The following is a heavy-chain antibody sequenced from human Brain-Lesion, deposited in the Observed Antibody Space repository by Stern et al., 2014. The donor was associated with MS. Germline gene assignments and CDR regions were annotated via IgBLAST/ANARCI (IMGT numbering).Heavy chain of an antibody. V-gene: IGHV4-39*01. CDR1: GDSISSYTHY. CDR2: VYSRGAT. CDR3: AKHACTGAACPFDL. J-gene: IGHJ4*02. Sequence: QVQLQESGPGLVKPSETLSLTCAVSGDSISSYTHYWAWIRQPPGKGLEWIGSVYSRGATYYNPSLKSPVTISADQSKNHLHPGLNSVTAADTAVYYCAKHACTGAACPFDLWGQGTLVTVSS. D-gene: IGHD2-8*02.